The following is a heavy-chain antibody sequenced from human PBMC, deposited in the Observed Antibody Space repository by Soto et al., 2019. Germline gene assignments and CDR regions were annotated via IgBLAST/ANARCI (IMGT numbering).Heavy chain of an antibody. CDR3: ARAEGYNYFDY. D-gene: IGHD6-13*01. Sequence: QVQLQESGPGLVKPSQTLSLTCTVSGGSISSVGYYWSWIRQHPGKVLEWIGYIYYSGSTYYNPSLRSRVTISVDTSKNQFSLKLSSVTAADTAVHYCARAEGYNYFDYWGQGTLVTVSS. V-gene: IGHV4-31*03. CDR1: GGSISSVGYY. J-gene: IGHJ4*02. CDR2: IYYSGST.